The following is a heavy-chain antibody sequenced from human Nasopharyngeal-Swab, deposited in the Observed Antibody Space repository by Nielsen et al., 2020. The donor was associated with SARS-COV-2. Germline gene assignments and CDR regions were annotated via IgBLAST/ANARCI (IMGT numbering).Heavy chain of an antibody. V-gene: IGHV5-10-1*04. J-gene: IGHJ3*02. CDR3: ASPDDIAYWAPRI. CDR2: IDPSDSYT. Sequence: VRQMPGKGLEWMGRIDPSDSYTNYSPSFQGQVTISADKPISTAYLQWSSLKASDTAMYYCASPDDIAYWAPRIWGQGTMVTVSS. D-gene: IGHD2-21*01.